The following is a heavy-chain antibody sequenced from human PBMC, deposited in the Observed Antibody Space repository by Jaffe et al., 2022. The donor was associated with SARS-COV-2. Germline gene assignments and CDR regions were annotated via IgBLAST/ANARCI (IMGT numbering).Heavy chain of an antibody. D-gene: IGHD5-12*01. V-gene: IGHV3-48*03. CDR2: SNSIGRTV. J-gene: IGHJ4*02. CDR1: GFTFNNYE. CDR3: ARVTSGQLFDY. Sequence: EVQLVESGGGLVQPGGSLRLSCAASGFTFNNYEMNWVRQAPGKGLEWISYSNSIGRTVYYADSVKGRFTISRDNAKNSLYLQMNSLRAEDTAVYYCARVTSGQLFDYWGQGTLVTVSS.